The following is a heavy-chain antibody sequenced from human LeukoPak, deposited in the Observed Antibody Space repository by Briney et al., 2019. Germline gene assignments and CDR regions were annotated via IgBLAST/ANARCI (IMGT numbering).Heavy chain of an antibody. CDR1: GFTFTTYA. CDR3: ARVLFGYSYGYYVDY. CDR2: ISGSGGGT. D-gene: IGHD5-18*01. Sequence: GGSLRLSCAASGFTFTTYAMSWVRQAPGKGLEWVSLISGSGGGTYYADSVEGRFTISRDNSKNTLYLQMNSLRAEDTAVYYCARVLFGYSYGYYVDYWGQGTLVTVSA. J-gene: IGHJ4*02. V-gene: IGHV3-23*01.